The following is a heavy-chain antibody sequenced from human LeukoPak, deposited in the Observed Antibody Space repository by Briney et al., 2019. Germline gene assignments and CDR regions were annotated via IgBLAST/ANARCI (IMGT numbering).Heavy chain of an antibody. CDR2: IGTAGDT. CDR3: AREALSGGPFDL. D-gene: IGHD2/OR15-2a*01. J-gene: IGHJ2*01. Sequence: GGSLRLSCAASGFTFSSYDMHWVCQATGKGLEWVSAIGTAGDTYYPGSVKGRFTISRENAKNSLYLQMNSLRAGDTAVYYCAREALSGGPFDLWGRGTLVTVSS. CDR1: GFTFSSYD. V-gene: IGHV3-13*01.